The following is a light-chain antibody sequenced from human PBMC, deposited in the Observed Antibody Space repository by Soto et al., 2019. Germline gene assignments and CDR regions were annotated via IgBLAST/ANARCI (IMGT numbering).Light chain of an antibody. CDR2: DAS. Sequence: DIQMTQSPSTLSASIGDRVTITCRASESIRTWLAWYQHKPGKAPKFLIYDASSLDSGVPSRFSGSGSGTEFTLTISNLQPDDFATYFCQQYNNYPRTFGQGTKVDIK. V-gene: IGKV1-5*01. J-gene: IGKJ1*01. CDR3: QQYNNYPRT. CDR1: ESIRTW.